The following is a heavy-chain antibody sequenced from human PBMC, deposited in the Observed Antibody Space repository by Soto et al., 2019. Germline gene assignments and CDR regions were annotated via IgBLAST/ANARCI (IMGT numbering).Heavy chain of an antibody. V-gene: IGHV4-31*03. Sequence: SETLSLTCTVSGGSISSGGYYWSWVRQFPGKGLEWIGYIYYSGTTHYNPSLKSRIPMSIDTSKNQFSLRLNSVTAADTAVYYCARDVTTKDFFDYWGQGSPVTVSS. D-gene: IGHD1-1*01. J-gene: IGHJ4*02. CDR1: GGSISSGGYY. CDR2: IYYSGTT. CDR3: ARDVTTKDFFDY.